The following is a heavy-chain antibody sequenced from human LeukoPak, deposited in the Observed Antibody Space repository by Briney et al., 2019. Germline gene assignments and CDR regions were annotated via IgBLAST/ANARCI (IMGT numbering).Heavy chain of an antibody. CDR3: ARSWRPVGLFDY. CDR1: GFTFSDYY. Sequence: GGSLPLSCAASGFTFSDYYMSWIRPDPGKGLEWVSNISSSGNTIYYADSVKGRFTISRDNAKNSLYLQMNSLRAEDTAVYYCARSWRPVGLFDYWGQGTLVTVSS. J-gene: IGHJ4*02. D-gene: IGHD6-13*01. CDR2: ISSSGNTI. V-gene: IGHV3-11*01.